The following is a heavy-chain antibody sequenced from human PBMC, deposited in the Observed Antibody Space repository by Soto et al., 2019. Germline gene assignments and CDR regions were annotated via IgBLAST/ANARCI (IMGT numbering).Heavy chain of an antibody. D-gene: IGHD6-13*01. CDR3: ARDGEGEAAAAMVY. Sequence: HVQLVQSGAEVKKPGASVRVSCKASGYSITCCTMHWVRQAPGQRPEWMGWINAGYSDTKYSQKFQGRLTMVRDTSASTAYMELSSLTSEDTAVYYCARDGEGEAAAAMVYWGPGTLVTVSS. CDR1: GYSITCCT. J-gene: IGHJ4*02. V-gene: IGHV1-3*01. CDR2: INAGYSDT.